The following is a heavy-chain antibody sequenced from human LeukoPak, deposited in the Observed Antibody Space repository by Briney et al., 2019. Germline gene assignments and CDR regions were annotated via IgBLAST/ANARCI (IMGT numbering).Heavy chain of an antibody. Sequence: SETLSLTCTVSGGSISSYYWSWIRKPPGQGLEWVGYIYYSGSTNYNPSLKSRVTISVDTSKNQFSLKLSSVTAADTAVYYCARDQPPDDYDFWSGYPRGGFDPWGQGTLVTVSS. CDR2: IYYSGST. CDR1: GGSISSYY. V-gene: IGHV4-59*01. J-gene: IGHJ5*02. D-gene: IGHD3-3*01. CDR3: ARDQPPDDYDFWSGYPRGGFDP.